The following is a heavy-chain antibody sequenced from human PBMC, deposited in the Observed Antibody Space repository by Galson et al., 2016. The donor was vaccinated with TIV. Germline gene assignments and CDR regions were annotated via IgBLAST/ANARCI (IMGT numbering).Heavy chain of an antibody. Sequence: LSLTCTVSGYSISSGYSWGWIRQSPGKGLEWMGSIYYTGTTYTNPSLKSRLALSVDTSNNQVSLRLSSVTAADTAVYYCAREGSTVSMHHYFGLDVWGQGATVIVSS. D-gene: IGHD4-17*01. CDR1: GYSISSGYS. J-gene: IGHJ6*02. V-gene: IGHV4-38-2*02. CDR2: IYYTGTT. CDR3: AREGSTVSMHHYFGLDV.